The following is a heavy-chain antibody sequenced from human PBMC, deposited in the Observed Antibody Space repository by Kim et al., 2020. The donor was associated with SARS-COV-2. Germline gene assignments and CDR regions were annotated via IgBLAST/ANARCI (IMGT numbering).Heavy chain of an antibody. J-gene: IGHJ3*02. V-gene: IGHV3-23*01. CDR2: GTS. Sequence: GTSYCADSVERRLPISRDISKNTLYLQMNSLRAEDTAIYYCAKDGRSDIWGQGTMVTVSS. CDR3: AKDGRSDI.